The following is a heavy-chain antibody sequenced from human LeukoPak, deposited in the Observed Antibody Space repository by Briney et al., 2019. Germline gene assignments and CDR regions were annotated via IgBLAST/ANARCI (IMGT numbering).Heavy chain of an antibody. V-gene: IGHV4-59*08. CDR3: ARHTYSDYIVFNY. Sequence: PSETLSLTCTVSGGFISSYYWSWIRQPPGKGLEWIGYINYSGSTNYNPSLKSRVTISTDTSKNQFSLKLSSVTAANTAVYYCARHTYSDYIVFNYWGQGTLVTVSS. D-gene: IGHD4-11*01. CDR1: GGFISSYY. J-gene: IGHJ4*02. CDR2: INYSGST.